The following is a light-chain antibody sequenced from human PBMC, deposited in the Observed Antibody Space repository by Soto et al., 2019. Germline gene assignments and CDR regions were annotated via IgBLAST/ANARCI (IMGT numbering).Light chain of an antibody. J-gene: IGKJ4*01. Sequence: ETVLTQSPGTLSLSPGERATLSCRATQTVNNDYLAWYQQRPGLAPRLLIFGASGRATGIPDRFSGSGSGTDFTLTISRLEPEDFAIYYCQQYGTSPITFGGGTKVDIK. CDR1: QTVNNDY. CDR3: QQYGTSPIT. CDR2: GAS. V-gene: IGKV3-20*01.